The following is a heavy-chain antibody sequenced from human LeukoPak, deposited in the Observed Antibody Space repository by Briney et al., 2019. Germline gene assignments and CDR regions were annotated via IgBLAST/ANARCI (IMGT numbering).Heavy chain of an antibody. V-gene: IGHV6-1*01. J-gene: IGHJ4*02. D-gene: IGHD6-13*01. Sequence: SQTLSLTCAISGDSVSSNSAAWNWIRQSPSGGLEWLGRTYYRSKWYNDYAVSVKSRITINPDTSKNQFSLQLNSVTPEDTAVYYCARDRFWYSSSWYYFDYWGQGTLVTVSS. CDR2: TYYRSKWYN. CDR1: GDSVSSNSAA. CDR3: ARDRFWYSSSWYYFDY.